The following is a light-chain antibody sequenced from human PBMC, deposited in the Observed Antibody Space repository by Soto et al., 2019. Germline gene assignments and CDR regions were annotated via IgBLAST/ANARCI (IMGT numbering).Light chain of an antibody. CDR3: QQSYSTPQT. CDR1: QSISSY. J-gene: IGKJ1*01. V-gene: IGKV1-39*01. CDR2: AAS. Sequence: DIQMTQSPSSLSASVGDRVTITCRASQSISSYLNWYQQKPGKAPKLLIYAASSLQSGVPSRFSGSGSGTDFTLTISSLQHEDFAPYYCQQSYSTPQTFGQGNKVDIK.